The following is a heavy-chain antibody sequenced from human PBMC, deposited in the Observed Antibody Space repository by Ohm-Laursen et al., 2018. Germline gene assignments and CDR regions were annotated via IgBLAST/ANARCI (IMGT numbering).Heavy chain of an antibody. CDR1: GFTFSSSW. D-gene: IGHD6-19*01. CDR3: TTENPSSGWSFDY. CDR2: ISGSGGTT. Sequence: SLRLSCAASGFTFSSSWMSWVRQAPGKGLEWVSGISGSGGTTYYADSVKGRFTIPRDNSKNTLYLQMNSLKTEDTAVYYCTTENPSSGWSFDYWGQGTLVTVSS. J-gene: IGHJ4*02. V-gene: IGHV3-23*01.